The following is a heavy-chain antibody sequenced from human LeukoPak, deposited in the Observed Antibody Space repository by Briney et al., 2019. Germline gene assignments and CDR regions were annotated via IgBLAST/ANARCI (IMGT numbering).Heavy chain of an antibody. V-gene: IGHV4-59*01. CDR3: ARGPTRYYFDY. J-gene: IGHJ4*02. Sequence: SETLSLTCTVSGGSTTNYYWSWIRQPPGKGLEWIGYIYYSGNTNCNPSLESRVTISVDTSNNQFSLNLSSVTAAVTAVYYCARGPTRYYFDYWGQGTLVTVSS. CDR2: IYYSGNT. CDR1: GGSTTNYY.